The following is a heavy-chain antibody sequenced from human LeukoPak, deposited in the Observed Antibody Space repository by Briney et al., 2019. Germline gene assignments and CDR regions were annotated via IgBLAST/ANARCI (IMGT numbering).Heavy chain of an antibody. J-gene: IGHJ6*02. CDR2: IIPIFGTA. V-gene: IGHV1-69*13. CDR3: ARDGGGSYFDSGENYYYYYGMDV. D-gene: IGHD1-26*01. CDR1: GGTFSSYA. Sequence: ASVKVSCKASGGTFSSYAISWVRQAPGQGLEWMGGIIPIFGTANYAQKFQGRVTITADESTSTAYMELNSLRYEDTAVYYCARDGGGSYFDSGENYYYYYGMDVWGQGTTVTVSS.